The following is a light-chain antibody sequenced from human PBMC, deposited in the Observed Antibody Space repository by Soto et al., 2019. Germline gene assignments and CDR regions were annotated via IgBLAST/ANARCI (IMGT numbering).Light chain of an antibody. Sequence: QSVLTQPASVSGSPGQSITISCTGTSSDVGSYNYISWYQQHPSKAPKLLIYEVTNRPSGVSNRFSGSKSGNTASLTISGLQAEDEATYYCSSYGNGNSLDVFGTGTKVTVL. V-gene: IGLV2-14*01. CDR2: EVT. J-gene: IGLJ1*01. CDR1: SSDVGSYNY. CDR3: SSYGNGNSLDV.